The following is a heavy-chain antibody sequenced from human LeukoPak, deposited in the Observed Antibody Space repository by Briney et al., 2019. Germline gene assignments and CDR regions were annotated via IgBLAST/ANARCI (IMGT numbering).Heavy chain of an antibody. CDR1: GYTFTTYS. V-gene: IGHV1-18*01. J-gene: IGHJ4*02. Sequence: ASVKVSCKASGYTFTTYSISRVRQAPGQGLEWMGWISTYNGNTKYPQKLQDRVIMTTDTSTSTAYMELRSLTSDDTAVYYCARDPELRLFDYWGQGTLVTVSS. CDR2: ISTYNGNT. CDR3: ARDPELRLFDY. D-gene: IGHD1-26*01.